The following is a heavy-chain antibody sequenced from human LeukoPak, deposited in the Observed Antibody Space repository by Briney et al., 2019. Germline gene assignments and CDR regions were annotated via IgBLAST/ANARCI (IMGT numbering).Heavy chain of an antibody. Sequence: GGSLTLSCAASGFKFSNHWMHWVRQTPGKGLVWVARINNDGSDTSHPDSVGGRFTISRDNAENTLYLQMNSLRVEDTAMYFCARNNWGIDEWGQGTLVTVS. V-gene: IGHV3-74*01. CDR2: INNDGSDT. D-gene: IGHD7-27*01. CDR1: GFKFSNHW. J-gene: IGHJ4*02. CDR3: ARNNWGIDE.